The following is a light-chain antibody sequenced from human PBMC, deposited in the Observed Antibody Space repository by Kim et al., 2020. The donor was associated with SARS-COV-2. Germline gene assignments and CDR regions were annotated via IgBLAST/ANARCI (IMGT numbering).Light chain of an antibody. CDR1: QGISSY. V-gene: IGKV1-9*01. J-gene: IGKJ5*01. Sequence: ASVGDRVAITCRASQGISSYLAWHQQKPGKAPMLLIYAASTLQSGVPSRFSGSGSGTEFTLTISSLQPEDFATYYCQQLNSYPITFGQGTRLEIK. CDR2: AAS. CDR3: QQLNSYPIT.